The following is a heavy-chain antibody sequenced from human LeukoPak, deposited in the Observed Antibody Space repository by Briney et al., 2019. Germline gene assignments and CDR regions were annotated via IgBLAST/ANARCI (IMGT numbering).Heavy chain of an antibody. Sequence: GGSLRLSCAASGFTVSSTYMNWVRQAPGRGPEWVSVIYTGGATYTADSVKGRFTISRDILKNTLYLQINSLGAEDTAVYYCASGYYGMDVWGQGTTVTVSS. CDR1: GFTVSSTY. V-gene: IGHV3-53*01. CDR3: ASGYYGMDV. J-gene: IGHJ6*02. CDR2: IYTGGAT.